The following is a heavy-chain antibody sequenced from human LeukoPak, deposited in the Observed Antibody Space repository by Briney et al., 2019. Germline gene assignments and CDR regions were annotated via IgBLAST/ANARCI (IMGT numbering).Heavy chain of an antibody. CDR1: GGSISSYY. J-gene: IGHJ3*02. CDR3: ARSRGERWLQFDAFDI. V-gene: IGHV4-59*01. CDR2: IYYSGST. D-gene: IGHD5-24*01. Sequence: SETLSLTCTVSGGSISSYYWSWIRQPPGKGLEWIGYIYYSGSTNYNPSLKSRVTISVDTSKNQFSLKLSSVTAADTAVYYCARSRGERWLQFDAFDIWGQGTMVTVSP.